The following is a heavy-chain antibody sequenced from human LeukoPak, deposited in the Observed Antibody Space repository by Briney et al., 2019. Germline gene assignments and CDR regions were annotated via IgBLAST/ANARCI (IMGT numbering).Heavy chain of an antibody. CDR1: GFTFGTYT. CDR3: AREGSGSSFDY. V-gene: IGHV3-48*01. J-gene: IGHJ4*02. D-gene: IGHD6-13*01. CDR2: ISSSSSTI. Sequence: GGSLRLPCAASGFTFGTYTLNWVRQAPGKGLEWISYISSSSSTIYYADSVKGRFIISRDNAKNSVYLQMNSLRAEDTAVYYCAREGSGSSFDYWGQGTLVTVSS.